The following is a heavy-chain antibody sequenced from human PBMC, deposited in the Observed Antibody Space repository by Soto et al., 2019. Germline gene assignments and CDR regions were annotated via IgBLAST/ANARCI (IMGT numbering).Heavy chain of an antibody. V-gene: IGHV1-8*01. CDR3: ARVPQYCSGGSCLIDY. J-gene: IGHJ4*02. CDR2: MNPNSGNT. D-gene: IGHD2-15*01. CDR1: GYTFTSYD. Sequence: ASVKVSCKASGYTFTSYDINWVRQATGQGLEWMGWMNPNSGNTGYAQKFQGRVPMTRNTSISTAYMELSSLRSEDTAVYYCARVPQYCSGGSCLIDYWGQGTLVTVSS.